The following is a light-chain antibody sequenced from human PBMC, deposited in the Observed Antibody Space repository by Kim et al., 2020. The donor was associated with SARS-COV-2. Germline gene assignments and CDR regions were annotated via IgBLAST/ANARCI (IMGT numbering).Light chain of an antibody. CDR1: RSNIGGNY. CDR2: RSN. CDR3: ATWDDSLSGPV. Sequence: GQRVTISCSGTRSNIGGNYMYWYQKFPGMAHKLLIYRSNQRPSGVPDRFSGSKSGTSASLAISGLRSEDEADYYCATWDDSLSGPVFGGGTQLTVL. V-gene: IGLV1-47*01. J-gene: IGLJ3*02.